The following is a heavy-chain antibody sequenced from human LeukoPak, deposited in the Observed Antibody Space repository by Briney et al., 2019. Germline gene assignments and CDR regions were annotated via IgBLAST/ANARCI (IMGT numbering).Heavy chain of an antibody. Sequence: SETLSLTCTVSGGSISSYYWSWIRQPAGKGLEWIGRIYTSGSTNYNPSLKSRVTMSVDTSKNQFSLKLSSVTAADTAVYYCARDDAAMAEDYYYYMDVWGKGTTVTVSS. CDR3: ARDDAAMAEDYYYYMDV. J-gene: IGHJ6*03. V-gene: IGHV4-4*07. D-gene: IGHD5-18*01. CDR1: GGSISSYY. CDR2: IYTSGST.